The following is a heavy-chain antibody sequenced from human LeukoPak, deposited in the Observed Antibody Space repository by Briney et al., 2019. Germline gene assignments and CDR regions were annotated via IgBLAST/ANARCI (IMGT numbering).Heavy chain of an antibody. Sequence: GGSLRLSCSASGFTFSTYDMNWVRQAPGKGLEWVSSITSTSSYTYYADSVKGRFTISRDNSKNTLYLQMNSLRAEDTAVYYCAKDQGTGVAGTLFHYWGQGTLVTVSS. V-gene: IGHV3-23*01. D-gene: IGHD6-19*01. J-gene: IGHJ4*02. CDR1: GFTFSTYD. CDR3: AKDQGTGVAGTLFHY. CDR2: ITSTSSYT.